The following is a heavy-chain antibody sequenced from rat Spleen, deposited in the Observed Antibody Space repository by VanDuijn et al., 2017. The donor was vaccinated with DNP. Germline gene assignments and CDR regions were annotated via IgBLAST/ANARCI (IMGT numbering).Heavy chain of an antibody. CDR1: GYSITSNY. CDR3: ARWTRYFDY. V-gene: IGHV3-1*01. Sequence: VQLQESGPGLVRPSQSFSLTCSVTGYSITSNYWAWIRKFPGNKMEYIGHISYSGSTNYNPSLKSRISITRDTSKNHFFLHLNSVTTEDTATYYCARWTRYFDYWGQGVMVTVSS. D-gene: IGHD1-7*01. J-gene: IGHJ2*01. CDR2: ISYSGST.